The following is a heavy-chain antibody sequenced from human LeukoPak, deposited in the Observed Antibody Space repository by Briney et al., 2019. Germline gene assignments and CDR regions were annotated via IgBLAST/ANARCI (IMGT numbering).Heavy chain of an antibody. V-gene: IGHV4-38-2*02. CDR1: RYSLSSVYY. Sequence: PSETLSLTCTVSRYSLSSVYYWSWIRRPPGKGLEWIGDIYYSGSTNYNPSLKSQVTISVDASKNPFSLKLSSVTAADTAVYYCARWNRGLDAFDIWGQGTMVTVSS. CDR3: ARWNRGLDAFDI. J-gene: IGHJ3*02. D-gene: IGHD1-1*01. CDR2: IYYSGST.